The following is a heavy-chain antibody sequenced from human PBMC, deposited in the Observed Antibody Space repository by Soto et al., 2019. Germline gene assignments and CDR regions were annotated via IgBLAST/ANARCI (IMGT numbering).Heavy chain of an antibody. Sequence: SETLSLTCTVSGGSISSYYWSWIRQPPGKGLEWIGYIYYSGSTNYNPSLKSRVTISVDTSKNQFSLKLSSVTAADTAVYYCARTRGDILTGYHYYYYMDVWGKGTTVTVSS. V-gene: IGHV4-59*01. CDR3: ARTRGDILTGYHYYYYMDV. J-gene: IGHJ6*03. D-gene: IGHD3-9*01. CDR1: GGSISSYY. CDR2: IYYSGST.